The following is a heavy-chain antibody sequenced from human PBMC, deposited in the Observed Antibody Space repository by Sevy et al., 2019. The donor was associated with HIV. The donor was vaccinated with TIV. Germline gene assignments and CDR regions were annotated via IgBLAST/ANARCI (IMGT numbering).Heavy chain of an antibody. J-gene: IGHJ5*02. CDR3: TIDGFFRGFGELSGSPMKNWFDP. V-gene: IGHV4-4*07. CDR1: GGSINTFY. CDR2: ISTSGST. D-gene: IGHD3-10*01. Sequence: SESLSLTCTVSGGSINTFYWGWIRQPAGRGLEWIGRISTSGSTNHNPSLKSRVTMSVDTSKNQFSLKLSSVTAADTAVYYCTIDGFFRGFGELSGSPMKNWFDPWGQGTLVTVSS.